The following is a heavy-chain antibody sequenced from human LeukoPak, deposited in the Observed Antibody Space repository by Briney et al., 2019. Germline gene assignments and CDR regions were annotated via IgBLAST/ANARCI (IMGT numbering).Heavy chain of an antibody. Sequence: TGGSLRLSCAASGFTFSNYGMNWVRQAPGKGLEWVSTISGGGDRTYYADSVKGRFTISRDNSKNTLSLQMNSLRAEDTAVYYCAKGPGTVRFGDRHKGMFDYWGQGTLVTVSS. V-gene: IGHV3-23*01. CDR2: ISGGGDRT. CDR1: GFTFSNYG. J-gene: IGHJ4*02. CDR3: AKGPGTVRFGDRHKGMFDY. D-gene: IGHD3-10*01.